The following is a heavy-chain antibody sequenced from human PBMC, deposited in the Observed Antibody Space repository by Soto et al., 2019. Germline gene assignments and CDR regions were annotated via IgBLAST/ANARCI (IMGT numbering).Heavy chain of an antibody. CDR3: AKGRDFSSVWFDP. D-gene: IGHD3-3*01. Sequence: GGSLRLSCAASGFTFDDYAMHWVRQAPGKGLEWVSGISWNSGSIGYADSVKGRFTISRDNAKNSLYLQMNSLRAEDTALYYCAKGRDFSSVWFDPWGQGTLVTVSS. CDR2: ISWNSGSI. V-gene: IGHV3-9*01. CDR1: GFTFDDYA. J-gene: IGHJ5*02.